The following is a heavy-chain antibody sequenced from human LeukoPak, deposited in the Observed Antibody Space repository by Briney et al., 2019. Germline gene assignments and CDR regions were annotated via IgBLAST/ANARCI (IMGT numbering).Heavy chain of an antibody. CDR1: GFTFSSYG. D-gene: IGHD6-13*01. J-gene: IGHJ6*02. CDR2: IWYDGSNK. CDR3: ARFDSSWSLIRNYYYYGMDV. V-gene: IGHV3-33*01. Sequence: GRSLRLSCAASGFTFSSYGMHWVRQAPGKGLEWVAVIWYDGSNKYYADSVKGRFTISRDNSKNTLYLQMNSLRAEDTAVYYCARFDSSWSLIRNYYYYGMDVWGLGTTVTVSS.